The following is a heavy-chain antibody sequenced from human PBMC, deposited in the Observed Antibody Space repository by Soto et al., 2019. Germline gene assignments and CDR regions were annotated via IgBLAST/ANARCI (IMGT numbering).Heavy chain of an antibody. V-gene: IGHV4-38-2*02. CDR1: GYSISNGYY. CDR2: VYQTVST. D-gene: IGHD4-4*01. Sequence: SETLSLSCTVSGYSISNGYYWAWIRQSPGKGLEWIGSVYQTVSTYYNPSLESRVTILVDIAKNHFSLRLNSVTAADTAVYFCAREKGHSNPFDFWGPGMLVTVSS. J-gene: IGHJ4*02. CDR3: AREKGHSNPFDF.